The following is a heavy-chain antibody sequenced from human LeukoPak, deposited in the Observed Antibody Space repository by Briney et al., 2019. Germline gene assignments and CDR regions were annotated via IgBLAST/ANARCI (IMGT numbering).Heavy chain of an antibody. D-gene: IGHD4/OR15-4a*01. CDR3: ARRAGAYSHPYDY. CDR1: GFTFSNYA. Sequence: PGGSLRLSCAVAGFTFSNYAMHWVRQAPGKGLEWVAVISYDGTYKDYADSVKGRFTISRDNSKNTLYLQMNSLTPEDTAVYYCARRAGAYSHPYDYWGQGTLVTVSS. CDR2: ISYDGTYK. V-gene: IGHV3-30*04. J-gene: IGHJ4*02.